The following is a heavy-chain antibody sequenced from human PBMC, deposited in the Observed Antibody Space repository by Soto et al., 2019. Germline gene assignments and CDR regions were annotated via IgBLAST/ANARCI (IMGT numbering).Heavy chain of an antibody. CDR3: ARDDAFDNENGFDM. V-gene: IGHV3-33*01. J-gene: IGHJ3*02. CDR2: IVSDGSAI. CDR1: GFPFSFYG. Sequence: GGSLRLSCAVSGFPFSFYGFHWVRQSPGKGLEWLGVIVSDGSAIYHADSLEGRFFISRDNSKDILHLQMNSLRVEDTAVYYCARDDAFDNENGFDMWGQGTMVTVSS. D-gene: IGHD3-3*02.